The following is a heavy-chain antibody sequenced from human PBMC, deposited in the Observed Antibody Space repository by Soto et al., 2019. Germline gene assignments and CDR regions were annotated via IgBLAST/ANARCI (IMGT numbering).Heavy chain of an antibody. Sequence: GGSLRLSCAVSAASGFTFRNYAMSWVRQAPGKGLEWVSSISGSGGSTFYSDSVTGRFRISRDNSRNTLYLQKNSLRAEDTALYYCVKHQKATNYDSSGYCWGQGTLVTVSS. D-gene: IGHD3-22*01. CDR1: GFTFRNYA. CDR3: VKHQKATNYDSSGYC. CDR2: ISGSGGST. V-gene: IGHV3-23*01. J-gene: IGHJ4*02.